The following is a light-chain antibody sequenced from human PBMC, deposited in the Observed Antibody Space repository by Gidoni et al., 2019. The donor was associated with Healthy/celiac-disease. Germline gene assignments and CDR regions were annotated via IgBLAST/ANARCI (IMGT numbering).Light chain of an antibody. CDR1: QSISSY. Sequence: DIQMTQSPSSLSASVGDRLTITCRASQSISSYLNWYQQKPGKAPKLLIYAASSLQSGVQSRFSGSGSGTDFTLTISSLQPEDFATYYCQQSYSTPWTFGQGTKVEIK. V-gene: IGKV1-39*01. J-gene: IGKJ1*01. CDR2: AAS. CDR3: QQSYSTPWT.